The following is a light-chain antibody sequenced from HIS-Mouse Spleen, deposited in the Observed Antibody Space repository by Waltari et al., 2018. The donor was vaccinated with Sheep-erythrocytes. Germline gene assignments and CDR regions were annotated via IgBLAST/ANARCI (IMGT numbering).Light chain of an antibody. CDR1: SSDVGGYNY. V-gene: IGLV2-11*01. CDR2: DVS. CDR3: CAYAGSYNHV. Sequence: QSALTQPRSVSGSPGQSVTISCTGTSSDVGGYNYVSWYQQHPGKAPKLMIYDVSKRPSGVPERFSGYQAGNTASPTISGLQAEDEADYYCCAYAGSYNHVFATGTKVTVL. J-gene: IGLJ1*01.